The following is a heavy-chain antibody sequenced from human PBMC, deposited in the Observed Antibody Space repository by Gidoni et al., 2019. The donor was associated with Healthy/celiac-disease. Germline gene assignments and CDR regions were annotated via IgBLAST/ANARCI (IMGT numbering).Heavy chain of an antibody. CDR3: ARDPGILKRRAFDY. Sequence: EVQLVESGGGLVKPGGSLRLSCAASGFTFSSYSMNWVRQAPGKGLEWVSSISSSSSYIYYADSVKGRFTISRDNAKNSLYLQMNSLRAEDTAVYYCARDPGILKRRAFDYWGQGTLVTVSS. V-gene: IGHV3-21*01. J-gene: IGHJ4*02. D-gene: IGHD3-3*02. CDR2: ISSSSSYI. CDR1: GFTFSSYS.